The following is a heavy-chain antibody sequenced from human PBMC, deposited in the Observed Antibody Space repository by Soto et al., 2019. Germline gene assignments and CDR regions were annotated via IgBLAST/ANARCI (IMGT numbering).Heavy chain of an antibody. CDR2: IYWDDDK. CDR1: GFSLSTSGVG. J-gene: IGHJ1*01. V-gene: IGHV2-5*02. D-gene: IGHD1-1*01. CDR3: AHTSPATMANLAEYFQH. Sequence: QITLKESGPTLVKPTQTLTLTCTFSGFSLSTSGVGVGWIRQPPGKALEWLALIYWDDDKRYSPSLKSRLSISNDTSRNQLVLTMTNMDPVDTATYSCAHTSPATMANLAEYFQHWGQGILVTVSS.